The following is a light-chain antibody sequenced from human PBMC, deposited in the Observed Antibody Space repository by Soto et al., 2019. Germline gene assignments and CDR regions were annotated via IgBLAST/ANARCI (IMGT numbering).Light chain of an antibody. CDR3: MQGTHWPWT. CDR2: QVS. J-gene: IGKJ1*01. Sequence: DAVLTQSPLSLPVTLGQPAAISCRSSQSLVYSNGNAYLIWFQQRPGRSPRRLIYQVSTRDAGVPDRFSVSGSGTYFTLTISRVEAEDVGLYYCMQGTHWPWTFGQGTKVEFK. CDR1: QSLVYSNGNAY. V-gene: IGKV2-30*01.